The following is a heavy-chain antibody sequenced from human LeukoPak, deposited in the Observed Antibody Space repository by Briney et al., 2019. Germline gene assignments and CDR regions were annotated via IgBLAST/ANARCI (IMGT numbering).Heavy chain of an antibody. D-gene: IGHD5-12*01. Sequence: SQTLSLTCTVSGGSISSGGYYWSWIREHRGKGLEWIGYIYYSGSTYYNPSLKSRVTISVDTSKNQFALKLSPVTAADTAVYYCARDSRGQIRSGYSNWFDPWGQGTLVTVSS. CDR3: ARDSRGQIRSGYSNWFDP. V-gene: IGHV4-31*03. CDR2: IYYSGST. CDR1: GGSISSGGYY. J-gene: IGHJ5*02.